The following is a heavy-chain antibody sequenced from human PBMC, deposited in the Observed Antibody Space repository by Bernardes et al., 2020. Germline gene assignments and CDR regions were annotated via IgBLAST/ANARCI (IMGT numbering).Heavy chain of an antibody. V-gene: IGHV4-38-2*02. CDR2: IYHSGTT. Sequence: SETLSLTCTVSGYSISSGYSWGWIRQSPEKCLECIGNIYHSGTTYYRPSLKSRVTISLDRSKNPFSLKLRSVTAADTSTYYCVRSIRSISGGHYHDYWGQGTLVTVS. J-gene: IGHJ4*02. D-gene: IGHD3-22*01. CDR3: VRSIRSISGGHYHDY. CDR1: GYSISSGYS.